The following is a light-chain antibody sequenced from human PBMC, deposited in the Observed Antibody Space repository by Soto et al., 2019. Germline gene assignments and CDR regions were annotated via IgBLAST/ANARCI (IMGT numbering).Light chain of an antibody. J-gene: IGKJ1*01. CDR1: QSVSRNY. CDR3: LQYGDSSWT. CDR2: GVS. Sequence: ESELTQSPGTLSLSPGERATLSCRTSQSVSRNYLAWFQQKPGQAPRLLVYGVSNRATGIPDRFSGSGSGTEFTLTISRLEPEDCAVYFCLQYGDSSWTFGQGTKGEVK. V-gene: IGKV3-20*01.